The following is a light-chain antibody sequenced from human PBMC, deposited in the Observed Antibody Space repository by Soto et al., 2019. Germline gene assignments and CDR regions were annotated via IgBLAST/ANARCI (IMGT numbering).Light chain of an antibody. V-gene: IGLV2-8*01. CDR1: SSDVGGYNY. Sequence: QSALTQPPSASGSPGQSVTISCTVTSSDVGGYNYVSWYQQHPGKAPKHMIYEVSKRPSGVPDRFSGSKSGNTASLTVSGLPAEDEADYYCSSYAGSNNLGVFGGGTKVTVL. CDR2: EVS. J-gene: IGLJ3*02. CDR3: SSYAGSNNLGV.